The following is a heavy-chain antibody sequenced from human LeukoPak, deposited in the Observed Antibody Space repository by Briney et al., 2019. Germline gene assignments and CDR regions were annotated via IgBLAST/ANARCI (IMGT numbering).Heavy chain of an antibody. CDR2: IYYSGST. D-gene: IGHD6-6*01. V-gene: IGHV4-59*01. J-gene: IGHJ4*02. CDR1: GGSISSYY. CDR3: ARAGSSSVDY. Sequence: SSETLSLTCTVSGGSISSYYWSWIRQPPGKGLEWIGYIYYSGSTNYNPSLKSRVTISVDTSKNQFSLKLSSVTAADTAVYHCARAGSSSVDYWGKGTLVTVSS.